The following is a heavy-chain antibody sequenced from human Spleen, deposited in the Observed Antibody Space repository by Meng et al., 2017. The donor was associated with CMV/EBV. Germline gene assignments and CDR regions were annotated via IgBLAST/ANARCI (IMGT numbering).Heavy chain of an antibody. CDR3: ARQLATNWADMTENLDY. CDR1: RRNSYC. D-gene: IGHD7-27*01. V-gene: IGHV4-39*01. Sequence: RRNSYCWDWIRQPPAKGLEWMGRIHFSGNTQYDQSLNSRVTISVDASKNQFSLTLTSVTAADAAVYYCARQLATNWADMTENLDYWGQGILVTVSS. J-gene: IGHJ4*02. CDR2: IHFSGNT.